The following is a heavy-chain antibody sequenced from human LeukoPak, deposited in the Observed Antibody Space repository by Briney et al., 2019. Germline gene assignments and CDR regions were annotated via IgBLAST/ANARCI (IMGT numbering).Heavy chain of an antibody. D-gene: IGHD6-13*01. CDR3: ARERQQPPGWFDP. Sequence: ASVKVSCKASGYTFTSYYMHWVRQAPGQGLEWMGIINPSGGSTSYAQKFQGRVTMTRDMSTSTVYMGLSSLRSEDTAVYYCARERQQPPGWFDPWGQGTLVTVSS. J-gene: IGHJ5*02. CDR2: INPSGGST. V-gene: IGHV1-46*01. CDR1: GYTFTSYY.